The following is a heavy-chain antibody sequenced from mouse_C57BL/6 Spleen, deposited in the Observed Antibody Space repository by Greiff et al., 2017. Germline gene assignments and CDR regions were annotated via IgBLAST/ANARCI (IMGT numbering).Heavy chain of an antibody. CDR3: ARLQGYFDY. V-gene: IGHV3-6*01. J-gene: IGHJ2*01. Sequence: DVKLQESGPGLVKPSQSLSLTCSVTGYSITSGYYWNWIRQFPGNKLEWMGYISYDGSNNYNPSLKNRISITRDTSKNQFFLKLNSVTTEDTATYDCARLQGYFDYWGQGTTLTVSS. CDR2: ISYDGSN. CDR1: GYSITSGYY.